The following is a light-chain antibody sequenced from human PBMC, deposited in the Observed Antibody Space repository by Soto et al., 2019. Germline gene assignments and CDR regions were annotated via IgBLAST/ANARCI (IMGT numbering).Light chain of an antibody. V-gene: IGLV2-14*01. CDR2: DVS. J-gene: IGLJ1*01. CDR1: SSDVGGYNY. CDR3: SSYTSSSTLV. Sequence: QSVLTQPASVSWSPGQSMTLSCTGTSSDVGGYNYVSWYQQHPGKAPKLMIYDVSNRPSGVSNRFSGSKSGNTASLTISGLQAEDEADYYCSSYTSSSTLVFGTGTKVTVL.